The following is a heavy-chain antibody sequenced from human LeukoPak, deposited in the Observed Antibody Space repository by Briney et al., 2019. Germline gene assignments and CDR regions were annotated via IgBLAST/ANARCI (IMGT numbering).Heavy chain of an antibody. CDR1: CGSFSAYY. J-gene: IGHJ5*01. V-gene: IGHV4-34*01. D-gene: IGHD4-23*01. CDR2: INHTGST. CDR3: ARGQFYGGRRPVDS. Sequence: PSETLSLTCAVYCGSFSAYYWTWIRQPPGKGLEWIGDINHTGSTNYNPSLKSRVTISVDTSKDQFSLKLSSVTAADTAVFYCARGQFYGGRRPVDSWGRGTLVTVSS.